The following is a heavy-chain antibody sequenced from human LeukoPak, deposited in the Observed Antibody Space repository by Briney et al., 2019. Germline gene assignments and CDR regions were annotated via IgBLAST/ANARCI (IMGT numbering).Heavy chain of an antibody. CDR1: GFIFTSYG. J-gene: IGHJ4*02. CDR3: VRDGGEFDY. CDR2: IQYDGTGK. D-gene: IGHD3-16*01. Sequence: GGSLRLSCAASGFIFTSYGIHWVRQAPGKGLEWVTFIQYDGTGKYYTDSVKGQFTISRDNSENSVYLQMNSLRVEDTAVYYCVRDGGEFDYWGQGTLVTVSS. V-gene: IGHV3-30*02.